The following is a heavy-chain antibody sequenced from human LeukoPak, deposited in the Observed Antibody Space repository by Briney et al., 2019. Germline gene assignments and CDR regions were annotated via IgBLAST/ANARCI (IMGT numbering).Heavy chain of an antibody. CDR3: ASGLELDY. CDR2: IKQDGSEK. Sequence: ETLSLTCAVYGGSFSGYYWSWIRQPPGKGLEWVANIKQDGSEKNYVDSVKGRFTISRDNAKNSLYLQMNSLRAEDTAVYYCASGLELDYWGQGTLVTVSS. V-gene: IGHV3-7*03. CDR1: GGSFSGYY. J-gene: IGHJ4*02.